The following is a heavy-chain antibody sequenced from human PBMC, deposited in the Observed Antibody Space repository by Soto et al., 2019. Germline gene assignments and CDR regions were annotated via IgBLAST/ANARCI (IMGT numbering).Heavy chain of an antibody. CDR1: GDSINNRSYY. CDR2: IYYSGST. J-gene: IGHJ4*02. Sequence: LSETLSLTCTVTGDSINNRSYYWGWIRQPPGKGLEWIGSIYYSGSTYNNPSLKSRVSMSVDTSKNQFSLKLRSVTAADTALYYCARQRTSVVTQAYFDSWGQGSLVTV. D-gene: IGHD2-21*02. CDR3: ARQRTSVVTQAYFDS. V-gene: IGHV4-39*01.